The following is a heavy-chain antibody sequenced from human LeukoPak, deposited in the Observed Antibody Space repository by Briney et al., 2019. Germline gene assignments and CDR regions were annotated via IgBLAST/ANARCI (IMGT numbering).Heavy chain of an antibody. CDR3: ARAVNRYYYYYMKV. V-gene: IGHV3-48*01. J-gene: IGHJ6*03. CDR1: GFTFSSYS. CDR2: ISSNSSTI. Sequence: PGGSLRLSCAASGFTFSSYSMNWVRQAPGKGLERVSYISSNSSTIYYAVSVKGRFTFSRDKAKTSLYLQMNSLRAEDRAVFYCARAVNRYYYYYMKVWAKGTTVTVSS. D-gene: IGHD1-14*01.